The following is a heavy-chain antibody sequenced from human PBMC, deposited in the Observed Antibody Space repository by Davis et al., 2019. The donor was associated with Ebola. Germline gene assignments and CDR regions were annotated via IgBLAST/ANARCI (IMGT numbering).Heavy chain of an antibody. CDR1: GCSLAIGGYY. D-gene: IGHD1-26*01. CDR2: FHSTGRT. J-gene: IGHJ3*02. CDR3: ARPWYSGTYYDAYDI. Sequence: SETLSLTCTASGCSLAIGGYYWGWTRQPPGKGLVSIGTFHSTGRTYYNPSLRRRVTISVDTSRNQFSLKLSSATSADTAVYYCARPWYSGTYYDAYDIWGQGTMVAVSS. V-gene: IGHV4-39*01.